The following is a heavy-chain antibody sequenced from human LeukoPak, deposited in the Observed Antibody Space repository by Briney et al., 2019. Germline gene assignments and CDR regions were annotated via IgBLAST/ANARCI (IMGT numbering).Heavy chain of an antibody. Sequence: PSETLSLTCTVSGASISSYYWSWIRQPPGKGLEWIGNIYYSGSTNYNPSLKSRVTISVDTSKNQFSLKLRSVSAADTAVYYCARAVVLYYFDYWGQGTLVTVSS. CDR2: IYYSGST. J-gene: IGHJ4*02. D-gene: IGHD3-22*01. CDR1: GASISSYY. V-gene: IGHV4-59*08. CDR3: ARAVVLYYFDY.